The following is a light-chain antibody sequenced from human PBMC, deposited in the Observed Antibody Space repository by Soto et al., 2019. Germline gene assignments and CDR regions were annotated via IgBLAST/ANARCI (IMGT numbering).Light chain of an antibody. CDR1: QSVSSN. J-gene: IGKJ1*01. Sequence: IVLTQSPATLSVSPGERATLSCRASQSVSSNLAWYQQKPGQAPRLLIYGASTRATGIPARFSGSGSGTEFSLTISSLQPDDFATYYCQQYNTYPRTFGQGTKVDIK. CDR2: GAS. CDR3: QQYNTYPRT. V-gene: IGKV3-15*01.